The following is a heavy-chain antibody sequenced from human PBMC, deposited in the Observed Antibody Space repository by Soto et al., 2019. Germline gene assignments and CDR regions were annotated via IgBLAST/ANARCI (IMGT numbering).Heavy chain of an antibody. J-gene: IGHJ4*02. CDR3: ARRYGWLYFDY. CDR2: IFYSGST. D-gene: IGHD3-10*01. V-gene: IGHV4-39*01. CDR1: GDSISSSNYF. Sequence: SETLSLTCTVSGDSISSSNYFWGWIRQPPGKGLEWIGTIFYSGSTYYNPSLKSRVTISVDTSKNQFSLKLTSVTAADTALYYCARRYGWLYFDYWGQGSLVTVS.